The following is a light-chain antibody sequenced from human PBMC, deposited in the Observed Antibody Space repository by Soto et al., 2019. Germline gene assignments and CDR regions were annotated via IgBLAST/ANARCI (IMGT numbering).Light chain of an antibody. CDR1: SSNIGSNY. CDR2: RNN. J-gene: IGLJ2*01. V-gene: IGLV1-47*01. CDR3: AAWDDSLSAVV. Sequence: QSVLTQPPSASGTPGQRVTISCSGSSSNIGSNYVYWYQQLPGTAPKLLIYRNNQRPSGVPDRFSGSKSGTSASLAISGLRSEDDADYYCAAWDDSLSAVVFGGGTNVTVL.